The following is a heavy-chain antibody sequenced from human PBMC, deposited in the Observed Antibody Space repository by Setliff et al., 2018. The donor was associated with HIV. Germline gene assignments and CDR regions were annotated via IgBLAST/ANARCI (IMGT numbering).Heavy chain of an antibody. D-gene: IGHD2-15*01. CDR3: ARMAPGWNAFDI. Sequence: GGSLRLSCTASGFNVNGHYMSWVRQAPGRGLEWVGRIKSTIDGGTTDYTAPVKGRFTISRDDSKNTLSLQMNSLRAEDTAVYYCARMAPGWNAFDIWGQGTVVTVSS. J-gene: IGHJ3*02. CDR1: GFNVNGHY. CDR2: IKSTIDGGTT. V-gene: IGHV3-15*01.